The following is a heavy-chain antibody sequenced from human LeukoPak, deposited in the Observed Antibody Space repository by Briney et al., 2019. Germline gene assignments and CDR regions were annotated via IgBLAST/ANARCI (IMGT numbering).Heavy chain of an antibody. CDR2: INPSGGST. V-gene: IGHV1-46*01. CDR1: GYTFTSYY. J-gene: IGHJ4*02. CDR3: ARSGYDFWSGYYSPPNY. Sequence: GASVKVSCKASGYTFTSYYMHWVRQAPGQGLEWMGIINPSGGSTSYAQKFQGRVTMTRDMSTSTVYMELSSLRSEDTAVYYCARSGYDFWSGYYSPPNYWGQGTLVTVSS. D-gene: IGHD3-3*01.